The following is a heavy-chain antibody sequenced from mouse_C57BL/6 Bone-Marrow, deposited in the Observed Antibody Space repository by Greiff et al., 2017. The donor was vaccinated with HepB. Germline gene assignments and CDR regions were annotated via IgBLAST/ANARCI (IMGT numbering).Heavy chain of an antibody. D-gene: IGHD5-1*01. CDR3: ARVYQFPYFDY. Sequence: EVKLQESGPGLVKPSQSLSLTCSVTGYSITSGYYWNWIRQFPGNKLEWMGYISYDGSNNYNPSLKNRISITRDTSKNQFFLKLHSVTTEDTATYYSARVYQFPYFDYWGQGTTLTVSS. J-gene: IGHJ2*01. V-gene: IGHV3-6*01. CDR1: GYSITSGYY. CDR2: ISYDGSN.